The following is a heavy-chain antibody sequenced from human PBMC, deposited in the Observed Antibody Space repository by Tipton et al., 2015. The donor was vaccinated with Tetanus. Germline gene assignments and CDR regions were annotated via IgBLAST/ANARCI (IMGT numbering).Heavy chain of an antibody. CDR1: GFTFSTYI. CDR2: ISPDGGTI. V-gene: IGHV3-30-3*01. J-gene: IGHJ4*02. D-gene: IGHD4-17*01. Sequence: SLRLSCVASGFTFSTYILHWVRQAPGKGLEWVAAISPDGGTIYYADSVKGRFTISRDNSKNSLYLQINSLRDEDTALFYCAREPSFGEYAYWGQGTLVTVSS. CDR3: AREPSFGEYAY.